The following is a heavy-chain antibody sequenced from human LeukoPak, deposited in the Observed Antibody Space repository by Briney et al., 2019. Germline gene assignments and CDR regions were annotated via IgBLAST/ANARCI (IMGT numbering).Heavy chain of an antibody. D-gene: IGHD6-19*01. CDR2: IYHSGST. V-gene: IGHV4-4*02. J-gene: IGHJ4*02. CDR1: GGSISSSNW. CDR3: ARVRIAVDEVYFDY. Sequence: SETVSLTCAVSGGSISSSNWWSWVRPPPGKGLEWIGEIYHSGSTNYNPSLKSRVTISVDNSKNQFSLKLSSVTAADTAVYYCARVRIAVDEVYFDYWGQGTLVTVSS.